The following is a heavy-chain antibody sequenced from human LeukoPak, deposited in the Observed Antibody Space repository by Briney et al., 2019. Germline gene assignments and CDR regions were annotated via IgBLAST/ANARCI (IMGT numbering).Heavy chain of an antibody. CDR3: ARDSSGYLESFDY. CDR2: IYYSGST. Sequence: SETLSLTCTVSGGSISNYYWSWIRQPPGKGLEWIGYIYYSGSTNYNPSLKSRVTISVDTSQKQFSLDLSSVTAADTAVYFCARDSSGYLESFDYWGQGTLVTVSS. CDR1: GGSISNYY. V-gene: IGHV4-59*12. J-gene: IGHJ4*02. D-gene: IGHD3-22*01.